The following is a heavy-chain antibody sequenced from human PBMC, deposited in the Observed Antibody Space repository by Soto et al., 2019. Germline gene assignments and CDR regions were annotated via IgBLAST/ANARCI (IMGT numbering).Heavy chain of an antibody. CDR2: IYSGGST. Sequence: EVQLVESGGGLIQPGGSLRLSCAASGFTVSSNYMSWVRQAPGKGLEWVSVIYSGGSTYYADSVKGRFTISRDNSKNTLYLQMNSLRAEDTAVYYCARVPFYYYYGMDVWGQGTTVTVSS. CDR3: ARVPFYYYYGMDV. J-gene: IGHJ6*02. CDR1: GFTVSSNY. V-gene: IGHV3-53*01.